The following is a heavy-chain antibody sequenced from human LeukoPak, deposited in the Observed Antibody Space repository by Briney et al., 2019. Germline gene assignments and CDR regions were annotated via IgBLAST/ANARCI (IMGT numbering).Heavy chain of an antibody. J-gene: IGHJ3*02. CDR3: ARDRNWTPGYAFDI. V-gene: IGHV4-30-2*01. D-gene: IGHD1-1*01. CDR1: GGSISSGGYY. Sequence: SETLSLTCTVSGGSISSGGYYWSWIRQPPGKGLEWIGYIYPSGSTYYNPSLKSRVTISVDRSKNQFSLKLSSVTAADTAVYYCARDRNWTPGYAFDIWGQGTMVTVSS. CDR2: IYPSGST.